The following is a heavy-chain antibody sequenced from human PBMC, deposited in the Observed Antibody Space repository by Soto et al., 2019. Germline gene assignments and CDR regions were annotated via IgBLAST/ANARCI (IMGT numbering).Heavy chain of an antibody. D-gene: IGHD3-3*01. CDR1: GYTFTSYD. V-gene: IGHV1-8*01. Sequence: GASVKVSCKASGYTFTSYDINWVRQATGQGLEWMGWMNPNSGNTGYAQKFQGRVTMTRNTSISTAYMELSSLRSEDTAVYYCARTYYDFWSGYYTPYFDYWGQGTLVTVS. J-gene: IGHJ4*02. CDR3: ARTYYDFWSGYYTPYFDY. CDR2: MNPNSGNT.